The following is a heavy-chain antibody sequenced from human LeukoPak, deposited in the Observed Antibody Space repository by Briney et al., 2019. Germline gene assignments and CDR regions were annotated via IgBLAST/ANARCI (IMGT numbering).Heavy chain of an antibody. D-gene: IGHD7-27*01. V-gene: IGHV4-34*01. CDR3: ARRVPNWGFVVDY. Sequence: NPSETLSLTCAVYGGSFSVYYWSWIRQPPGKGLEWIGEINHSGSTNYNPSLKSRVTISVDTSKNQFSLKLSSVTAADTAVYYCARRVPNWGFVVDYWGQGTLVTVSS. CDR2: INHSGST. J-gene: IGHJ4*02. CDR1: GGSFSVYY.